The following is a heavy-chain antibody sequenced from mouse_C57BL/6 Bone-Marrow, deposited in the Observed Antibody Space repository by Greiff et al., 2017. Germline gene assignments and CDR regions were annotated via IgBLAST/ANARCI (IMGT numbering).Heavy chain of an antibody. CDR2: IWSGGST. CDR3: ARTYGSSYGYFDV. CDR1: GFSLTSYG. Sequence: QVQLKESGPGLVQPSQSLSITCTVSGFSLTSYGVHWVRQSPGKGLEWLGVIWSGGSTDYNAAFISRLGISKDNSKSQVFFKMNSLQADDTAIYYWARTYGSSYGYFDVWGTGTTVTVSS. D-gene: IGHD1-1*01. J-gene: IGHJ1*03. V-gene: IGHV2-2*01.